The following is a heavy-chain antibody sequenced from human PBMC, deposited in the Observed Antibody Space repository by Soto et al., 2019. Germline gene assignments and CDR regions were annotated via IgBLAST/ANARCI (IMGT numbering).Heavy chain of an antibody. Sequence: EVQLVESGGGLVKPGGSLRLSCAASGFTFSSYSMNWVRQAPGKGLEWVSSISSSSSYIYYADSVKGRFTISRDNAKNSLYLQMNSLRAEDTAVYYCASFRSAAIREKQFDYWGQGTLVTVSS. CDR2: ISSSSSYI. CDR1: GFTFSSYS. CDR3: ASFRSAAIREKQFDY. D-gene: IGHD2-2*01. V-gene: IGHV3-21*01. J-gene: IGHJ4*02.